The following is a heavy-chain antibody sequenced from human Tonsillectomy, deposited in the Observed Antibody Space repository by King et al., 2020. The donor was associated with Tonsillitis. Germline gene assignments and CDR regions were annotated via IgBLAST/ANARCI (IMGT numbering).Heavy chain of an antibody. Sequence: VQLVESGGGLIQPGGSLRLSCAASGFTVSHNYMNWVRQAPGKGLEWVSFTYSGGTTYYADSVKGRFTISRDNSKNTLYLQMNSLRADDTAVYYCARDYSNGWWNFEPWGRGTLVSVSS. V-gene: IGHV3-53*01. CDR2: TYSGGTT. CDR3: ARDYSNGWWNFEP. J-gene: IGHJ2*01. D-gene: IGHD6-19*01. CDR1: GFTVSHNY.